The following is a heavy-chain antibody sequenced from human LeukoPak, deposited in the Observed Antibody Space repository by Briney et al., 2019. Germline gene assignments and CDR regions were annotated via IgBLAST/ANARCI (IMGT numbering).Heavy chain of an antibody. Sequence: SETLSLTCAFYGGSLSDDYWTWIRQPPGKGLEWIGEIHHNGFTNYNPSLKSRVTISEDTSKNQFSLKLSSVTAADTAVYYCAREGVRGFQAVAGPFDYWGQGTLVTVSS. CDR2: IHHNGFT. CDR1: GGSLSDDY. D-gene: IGHD6-19*01. CDR3: AREGVRGFQAVAGPFDY. J-gene: IGHJ4*02. V-gene: IGHV4-34*01.